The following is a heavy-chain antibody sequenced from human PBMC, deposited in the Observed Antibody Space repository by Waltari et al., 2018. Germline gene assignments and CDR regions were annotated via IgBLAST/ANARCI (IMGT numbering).Heavy chain of an antibody. J-gene: IGHJ4*02. D-gene: IGHD3-22*01. V-gene: IGHV4-39*07. Sequence: QLQLQESGPGLVKPSETLSLTCTVSGGSIRSSSYYWGWIRQPPGKGLEWIGSIYYSWGTSYNPYLKSQVTISVDTSKNQCSLKLSSVTAADTAVYYCARAPDYYDSSGYYTAFDYWGQGTLVTVSS. CDR3: ARAPDYYDSSGYYTAFDY. CDR1: GGSIRSSSYY. CDR2: IYYSWGT.